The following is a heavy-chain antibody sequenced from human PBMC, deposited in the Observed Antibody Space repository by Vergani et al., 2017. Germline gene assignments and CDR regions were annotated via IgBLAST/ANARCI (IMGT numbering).Heavy chain of an antibody. CDR2: IYWNDDK. CDR3: ARRXPVYYYDSSGPKDY. CDR1: GFSPSTSGVG. D-gene: IGHD3-22*01. J-gene: IGHJ4*02. Sequence: QITLKESGPTLVKPTQTLALTCTFSGFSPSTSGVGVGWIRQPPGKALEWLALIYWNDDKRYSPSLKSRLTITKDTSKNQVVLTMTIIDPVDTATDYCARRXPVYYYDSSGPKDYWGEGSVVTV. V-gene: IGHV2-5*01.